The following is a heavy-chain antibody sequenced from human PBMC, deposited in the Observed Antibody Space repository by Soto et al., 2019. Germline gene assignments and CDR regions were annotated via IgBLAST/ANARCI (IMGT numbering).Heavy chain of an antibody. CDR2: INGGGVST. CDR3: AKSPRYCTNGLCYPVYYFDY. Sequence: EVQLLESGGGLVQPGGSLRLSCAASGFTFSSDAMSWVRQAPGKGLEWVSGINGGGVSTYYAESVKGRFTISRDNSKNSVYLQMNSLRAEDTAVYYCAKSPRYCTNGLCYPVYYFDYWGQGSLVTVSS. V-gene: IGHV3-23*01. CDR1: GFTFSSDA. D-gene: IGHD2-8*01. J-gene: IGHJ4*02.